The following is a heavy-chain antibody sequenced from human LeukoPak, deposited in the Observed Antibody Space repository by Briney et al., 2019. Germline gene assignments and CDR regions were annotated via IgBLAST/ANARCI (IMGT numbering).Heavy chain of an antibody. CDR2: IIPILGIA. J-gene: IGHJ4*02. V-gene: IGHV1-69*04. CDR3: ARRELGYCSSTSCDYYFDY. Sequence: AASVKVSCKASGGTFSSYAISWVRQAPGQGLEWMGRIIPILGIANYAQKFQGRVTITADKSTSTAYMELSSLRSEDTAVYYCARRELGYCSSTSCDYYFDYWGQGTLVTVSS. CDR1: GGTFSSYA. D-gene: IGHD2-2*01.